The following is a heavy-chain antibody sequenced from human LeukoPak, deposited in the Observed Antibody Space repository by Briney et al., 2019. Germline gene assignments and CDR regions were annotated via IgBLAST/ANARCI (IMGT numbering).Heavy chain of an antibody. J-gene: IGHJ4*02. V-gene: IGHV4-39*01. CDR1: GDSISSSSYY. Sequence: SETLSLTCTVSGDSISSSSYYWGWIRQPPGKGLEWIGSIYYSGSTFYNPSLKSRVTISVDTSKNQFSLKVNSVTAADTAVYFCARLDFRVVPGAPSHPPYYSDSWGQGTLVTVSS. CDR3: ARLDFRVVPGAPSHPPYYSDS. CDR2: IYYSGST. D-gene: IGHD2-2*01.